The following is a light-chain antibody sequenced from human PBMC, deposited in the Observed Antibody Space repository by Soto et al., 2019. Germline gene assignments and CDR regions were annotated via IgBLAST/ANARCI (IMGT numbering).Light chain of an antibody. Sequence: QLVLTQSPSASASLGASVKLTCTLSSGHSSYAIAWHQQQPEKGPRYLMNVNSDGSHSKGDGIPDRFSGSSSGAERYLTISSLHSEDEADYYCQTWGTGIRVFGGGTKLTVL. CDR1: SGHSSYA. CDR2: VNSDGSH. J-gene: IGLJ3*02. CDR3: QTWGTGIRV. V-gene: IGLV4-69*01.